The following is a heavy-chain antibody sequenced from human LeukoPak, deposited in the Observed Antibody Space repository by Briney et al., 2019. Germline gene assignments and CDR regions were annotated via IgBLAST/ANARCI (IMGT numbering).Heavy chain of an antibody. D-gene: IGHD3-10*01. CDR1: KFTVSSTY. CDR3: VKDSLWFGEPNWFDP. J-gene: IGHJ5*02. V-gene: IGHV3-66*03. Sequence: GSLRLSCAASKFTVSSTYMSWVRQAPGKGLEWVSVLYTTGRTEYAGSVKGRFTISRDNSKKTLYLQMNSLRAEDTAVYYCVKDSLWFGEPNWFDPWGQGTLVTVSS. CDR2: LYTTGRT.